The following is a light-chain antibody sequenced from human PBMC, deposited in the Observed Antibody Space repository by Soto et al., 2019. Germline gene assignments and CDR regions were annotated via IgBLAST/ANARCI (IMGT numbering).Light chain of an antibody. V-gene: IGKV1-39*01. CDR3: QQSYSTPIT. Sequence: DIHITQSPSTLSSSLGDRVTITFLASQSISSYLNWYQQKPGKAHKVLIYAASNLQSGVPSRFSGSGSGTDFTLTISSLQPEDFATYYCQQSYSTPITFGQGTRLEIK. CDR2: AAS. J-gene: IGKJ5*01. CDR1: QSISSY.